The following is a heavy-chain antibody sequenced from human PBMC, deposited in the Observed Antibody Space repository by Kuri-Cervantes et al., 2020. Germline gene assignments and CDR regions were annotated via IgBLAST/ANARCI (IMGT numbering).Heavy chain of an antibody. CDR1: GFTVSSNY. V-gene: IGHV3-53*05. J-gene: IGHJ3*02. D-gene: IGHD3-16*01. Sequence: GESLKISCAASGFTVSSNYMSWVRQAPGKGLEWVSVIYSGGSTYYADSVKGRFTISRDNSKNTLYLQMNSLRAEDTAVYYCARDGTGGGISAFDIWGQGTMVTVSS. CDR2: IYSGGST. CDR3: ARDGTGGGISAFDI.